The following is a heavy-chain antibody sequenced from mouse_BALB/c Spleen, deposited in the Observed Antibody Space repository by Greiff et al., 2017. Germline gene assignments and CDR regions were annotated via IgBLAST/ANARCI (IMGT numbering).Heavy chain of an antibody. CDR1: GDSITSGY. J-gene: IGHJ3*01. CDR2: ISYSGST. CDR3: ALRGYGSGAFAY. D-gene: IGHD1-1*01. Sequence: EVQRVESGPSLVKPSQTLSLTCSVTGDSITSGYWNWIRKFPGNKLEYMGYISYSGSTYYNPSLKSRISITRDTSKNQYYLQLNSVTTEDTATYYCALRGYGSGAFAYWGQGTLVTVSA. V-gene: IGHV3-8*02.